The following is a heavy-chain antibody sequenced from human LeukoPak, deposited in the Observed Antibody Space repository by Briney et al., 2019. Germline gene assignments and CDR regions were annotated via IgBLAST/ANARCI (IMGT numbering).Heavy chain of an antibody. V-gene: IGHV3-7*01. CDR2: IRQDGGLK. CDR3: AREIVGAIKSYFDY. D-gene: IGHD1-26*01. J-gene: IGHJ4*02. Sequence: PGGSLSLSCTASGFPFSSYWMSWVRQAPGKGLEWVANIRQDGGLKHYVDSVKGRFTISRDNAENSLYLQMNSLRAEDTAVYYCAREIVGAIKSYFDYWGQGTLVTASS. CDR1: GFPFSSYW.